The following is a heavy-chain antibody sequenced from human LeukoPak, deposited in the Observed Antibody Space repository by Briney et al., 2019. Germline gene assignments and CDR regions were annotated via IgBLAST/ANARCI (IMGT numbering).Heavy chain of an antibody. CDR3: ARDLRELMGGDYYFDY. V-gene: IGHV1-18*01. Sequence: EASVKVSCKASGYTLSNFGISWVRQAPGQGLEWMGWLSASNGNTNYAQKVRGRVTMTTDTSTNTAYLELTSLRSDDTAVYYCARDLRELMGGDYYFDYWGQGTLVTVFS. CDR2: LSASNGNT. J-gene: IGHJ4*02. CDR1: GYTLSNFG. D-gene: IGHD2-8*01.